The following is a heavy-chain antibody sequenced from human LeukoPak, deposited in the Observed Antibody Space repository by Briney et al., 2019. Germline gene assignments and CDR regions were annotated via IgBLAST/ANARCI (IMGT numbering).Heavy chain of an antibody. Sequence: GGSLRLSCAASGFTVSSIHMVWVRQAPGKGLEWVSVTYTGGNSYYADSVKGRFIISRDISKSTLYLQMNSLRAEDTAVYYCARDPQYCSGGSCYFSWFDPWGQGTLVTVSS. V-gene: IGHV3-53*01. CDR3: ARDPQYCSGGSCYFSWFDP. J-gene: IGHJ5*02. CDR1: GFTVSSIH. D-gene: IGHD2-15*01. CDR2: TYTGGNS.